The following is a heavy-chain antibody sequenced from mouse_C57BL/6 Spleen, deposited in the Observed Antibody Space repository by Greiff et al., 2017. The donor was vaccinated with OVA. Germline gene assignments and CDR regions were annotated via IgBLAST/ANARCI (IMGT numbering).Heavy chain of an antibody. V-gene: IGHV7-3*01. J-gene: IGHJ2*01. CDR1: GFTFTDYY. CDR3: ARYKDSRERTYFDY. D-gene: IGHD1-1*01. CDR2: IRNKANGYTT. Sequence: DVKLVESGGGLVQPGGSLSLSCAASGFTFTDYYMSWVRQPPGKALEWLGFIRNKANGYTTEYSASVKGRFTISRDNSQSILYLQMNALRAEDSATYYCARYKDSRERTYFDYWGQGTTLTVSS.